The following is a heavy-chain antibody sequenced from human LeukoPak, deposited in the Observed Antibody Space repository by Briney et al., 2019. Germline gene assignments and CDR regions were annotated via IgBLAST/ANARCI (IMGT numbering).Heavy chain of an antibody. CDR3: ARQATRGVVVIASGAFDI. V-gene: IGHV4-39*01. CDR1: GGSISSGSYY. J-gene: IGHJ3*02. Sequence: SETLSLTCTVSGGSISSGSYYWGWIRQPPGKGLEWIGSIYYSGSTYYNPSLKSRVTISVDTSKNQFSLKLSSVTAADTAVYYCARQATRGVVVIASGAFDIWGQGTMVTVSS. CDR2: IYYSGST. D-gene: IGHD2-21*01.